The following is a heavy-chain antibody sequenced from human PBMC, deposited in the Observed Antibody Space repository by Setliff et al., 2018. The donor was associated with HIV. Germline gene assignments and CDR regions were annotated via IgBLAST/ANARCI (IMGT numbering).Heavy chain of an antibody. CDR3: AKDGISGGSYPPYYFDY. CDR2: ISGSGSGT. CDR1: GFTFNTYG. V-gene: IGHV3-23*01. Sequence: LRLSCSASGFTFNTYGMSWARQAPGKGLEWVSVISGSGSGTFYADSVKGRFTISRDNSKNTLYLQMNRLRVDDTAVYYCAKDGISGGSYPPYYFDYWGHGTLVTVSA. D-gene: IGHD2-15*01. J-gene: IGHJ4*01.